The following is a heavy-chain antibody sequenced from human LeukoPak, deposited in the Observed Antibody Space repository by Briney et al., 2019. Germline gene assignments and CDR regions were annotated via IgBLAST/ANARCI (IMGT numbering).Heavy chain of an antibody. D-gene: IGHD6-6*01. CDR3: ARGGVAARRVFDY. J-gene: IGHJ4*02. CDR1: GFTFSSYW. CDR2: IKQDGSEK. Sequence: GGSLRLSCAASGFTFSSYWMSWVRQAPGKGLEWLANIKQDGSEKYYVDSVKGRFTISRDNAKNSLYLQMNSLRAEDTAVYYCARGGVAARRVFDYWGQGTLVTVSS. V-gene: IGHV3-7*04.